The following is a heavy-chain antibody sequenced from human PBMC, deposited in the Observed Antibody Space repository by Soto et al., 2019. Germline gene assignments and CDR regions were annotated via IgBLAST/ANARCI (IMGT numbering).Heavy chain of an antibody. J-gene: IGHJ4*02. D-gene: IGHD2-15*01. V-gene: IGHV3-15*01. CDR1: GLTFNNAW. CDR2: IKSKTDGGTA. CDR3: STVNPSSRYCSDY. Sequence: PGGSLRLSCAASGLTFNNAWMSWVRQTPGKGLEWVGRIKSKTDGGTADYAAPVKGRFTISRDDSKDMLYLQMNSLKTDDTAIYYCSTVNPSSRYCSDYWGQGTLVTVSS.